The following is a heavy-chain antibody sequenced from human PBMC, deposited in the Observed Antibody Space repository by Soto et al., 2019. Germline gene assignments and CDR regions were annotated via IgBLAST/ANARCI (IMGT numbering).Heavy chain of an antibody. CDR3: ASRDDDSSAEYFQH. J-gene: IGHJ1*01. V-gene: IGHV1-69*13. CDR2: IIPIFGTA. D-gene: IGHD4-17*01. CDR1: GGTFSSYA. Sequence: SVKVSCKASGGTFSSYAISWVRQAPGQGLEWMGGIIPIFGTANYAQKFQGRVTITADESTSTAYMELSSLRSEDTAVYYCASRDDDSSAEYFQHWGQGTLVTVSS.